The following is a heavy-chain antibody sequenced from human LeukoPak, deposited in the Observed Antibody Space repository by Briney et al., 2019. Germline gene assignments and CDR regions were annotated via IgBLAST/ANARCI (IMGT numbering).Heavy chain of an antibody. J-gene: IGHJ4*02. CDR1: GYTITSCY. V-gene: IGHV1-46*01. CDR2: INPSGGST. CDR3: AREVHAQRDGDYFDY. D-gene: IGHD4-17*01. Sequence: GASVKVSCKASGYTITSCYMHWVRQAPGQGLEWMGIINPSGGSTSYAQRFQGRVTMTRDTSTSTVYMELHSLRSEDTAVYYCAREVHAQRDGDYFDYWGQGTLVTVSS.